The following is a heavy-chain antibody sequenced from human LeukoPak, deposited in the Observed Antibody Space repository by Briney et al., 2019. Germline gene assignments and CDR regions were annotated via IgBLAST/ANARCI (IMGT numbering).Heavy chain of an antibody. CDR3: ARAISGGNPITASDY. J-gene: IGHJ4*02. CDR2: INPNSDFT. V-gene: IGHV1-2*02. D-gene: IGHD2-15*01. CDR1: GYTFTGYY. Sequence: ASVKVSCKASGYTFTGYYMHWVRQAPGQGLEWMGWINPNSDFTNFAQNFQGRVTMTSDTSISTAYMELSRLRSDDTAVYYCARAISGGNPITASDYWGQGTLVTVSS.